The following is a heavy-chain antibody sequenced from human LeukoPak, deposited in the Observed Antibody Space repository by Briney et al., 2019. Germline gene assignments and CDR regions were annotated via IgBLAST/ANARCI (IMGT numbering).Heavy chain of an antibody. CDR3: AKRWLQLHLDYFDY. CDR2: IKQDGSEK. D-gene: IGHD5-24*01. Sequence: GGSLRLSCAASGFTFSSHWMSWVRQAPGKGLEWVANIKQDGSEKYYVDSVKGRFTISRDNAKNSLYLQMNSLRAEDTAVYYCAKRWLQLHLDYFDYWGQGTLVTVSS. J-gene: IGHJ4*02. V-gene: IGHV3-7*01. CDR1: GFTFSSHW.